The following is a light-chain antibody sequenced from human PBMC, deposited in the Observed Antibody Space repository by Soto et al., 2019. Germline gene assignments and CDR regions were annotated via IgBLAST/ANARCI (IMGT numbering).Light chain of an antibody. Sequence: QSVLTQPASVSGSPGQSITISCTGTSSDVGGYNYVSWYQQHPGKVPKLMIYEVSNRPSGVSSRFSGSKSGNTASLTISGLQAEDEADYYCSSYRSSSSFVFGTGTKLTVL. CDR2: EVS. CDR3: SSYRSSSSFV. V-gene: IGLV2-14*01. J-gene: IGLJ1*01. CDR1: SSDVGGYNY.